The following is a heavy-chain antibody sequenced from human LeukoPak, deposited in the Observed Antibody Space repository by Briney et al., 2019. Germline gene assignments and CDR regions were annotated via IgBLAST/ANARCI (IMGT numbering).Heavy chain of an antibody. CDR2: IYTSGST. D-gene: IGHD2-15*01. Sequence: PSQTLSLTCTVSGGSISSDGYYWSWIRQPAGKGLEWIGRIYTSGSTLYNPSLKSRVTISVDASKNQFSLKLTSVTAADTAVYYCARTMEGYCSGGSCYQYSYYMDVWGKGTTVTVSS. CDR1: GGSISSDGYY. J-gene: IGHJ6*03. V-gene: IGHV4-61*02. CDR3: ARTMEGYCSGGSCYQYSYYMDV.